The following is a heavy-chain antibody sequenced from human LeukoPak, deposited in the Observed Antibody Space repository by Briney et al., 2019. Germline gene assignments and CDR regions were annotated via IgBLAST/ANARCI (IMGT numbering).Heavy chain of an antibody. J-gene: IGHJ4*02. CDR3: ARIDGDLLDS. D-gene: IGHD4-17*01. CDR2: VYYTGST. Sequence: PSETLSLTCSVSGGSFSTYYWTWIRQPPGKGPEYIGYVYYTGSTNYNPSLQSRVAISIDTSKNQFSLKLRSVTAADTAVYFCARIDGDLLDSWGQGTLVAVSS. CDR1: GGSFSTYY. V-gene: IGHV4-59*08.